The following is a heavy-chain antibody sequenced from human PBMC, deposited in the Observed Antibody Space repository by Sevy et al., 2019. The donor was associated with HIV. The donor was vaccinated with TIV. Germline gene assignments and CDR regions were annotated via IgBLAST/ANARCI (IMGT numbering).Heavy chain of an antibody. J-gene: IGHJ4*02. CDR3: AGALENQPFVY. CDR1: GGSFSGYY. V-gene: IGHV4-34*01. CDR2: INHSGST. Sequence: SETLSLTGAVYGGSFSGYYWSWIRQPPGKGLEWIGEINHSGSTNYNPSLKSRVTISVDTSKNQFSLKLSSVTAADTAVYYCAGALENQPFVYWGQGTLVTVSS.